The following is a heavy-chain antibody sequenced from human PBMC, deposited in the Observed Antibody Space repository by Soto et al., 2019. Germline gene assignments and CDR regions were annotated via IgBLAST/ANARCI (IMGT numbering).Heavy chain of an antibody. CDR1: GFRFTSSF. J-gene: IGHJ4*02. CDR2: ITVGTGNT. Sequence: GALVKVSCKASGFRFTSSFVQWVRQARGQRLEWIGWITVGTGNTNYAQKLQGRVTMTTDTSTSTAYMELRSLRSDDTAVYYCARGITGTTAGFDYWGQGTLVTVSS. D-gene: IGHD1-7*01. CDR3: ARGITGTTAGFDY. V-gene: IGHV1-18*01.